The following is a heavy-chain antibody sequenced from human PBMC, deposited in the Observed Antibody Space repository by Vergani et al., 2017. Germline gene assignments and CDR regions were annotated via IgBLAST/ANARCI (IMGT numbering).Heavy chain of an antibody. V-gene: IGHV3-30*03. CDR2: ISYDGSNK. J-gene: IGHJ4*02. Sequence: VQLVESGGGLVQPGGSLRLSCAASGFTFSSYGMHWVRQAPGKGLEWVAVISYDGSNKYYADSVKGRFTISRDNAKNSLYLQMNSLRAEDTAVYYCAREVAGVDYWGQGTLVTVSS. CDR1: GFTFSSYG. CDR3: AREVAGVDY. D-gene: IGHD6-19*01.